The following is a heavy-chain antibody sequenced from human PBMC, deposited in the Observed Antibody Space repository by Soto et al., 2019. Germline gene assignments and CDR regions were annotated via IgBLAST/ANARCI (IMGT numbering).Heavy chain of an antibody. CDR3: AKVAGIAAAGNLYYYYYYGMDV. J-gene: IGHJ6*02. D-gene: IGHD6-13*01. CDR2: ISYDGSNK. CDR1: GFTFSSYG. Sequence: VQLVESGGGVVQPGRSLRLSCAASGFTFSSYGMHWVRQAPGKGLEWVAVISYDGSNKYYADSVKGRFTISRDNSKNTLYLQMNSLRAEDTAVYYCAKVAGIAAAGNLYYYYYYGMDVWGQGTTVTVSS. V-gene: IGHV3-30*18.